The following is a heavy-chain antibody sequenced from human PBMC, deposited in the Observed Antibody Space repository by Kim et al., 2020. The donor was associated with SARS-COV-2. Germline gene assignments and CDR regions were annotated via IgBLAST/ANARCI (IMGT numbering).Heavy chain of an antibody. CDR1: GFTFDDYA. V-gene: IGHV3-9*01. D-gene: IGHD6-19*01. Sequence: GGSLRLSCAASGFTFDDYAMHWVRQAPGKGLEWVSGISWNSGSIGYADSVKGRFTISRDNAKNSLYLQMNSLRAEDTALYYCAKDMGYSSGWYVGYFDY. CDR2: ISWNSGSI. CDR3: AKDMGYSSGWYVGYFDY. J-gene: IGHJ4*01.